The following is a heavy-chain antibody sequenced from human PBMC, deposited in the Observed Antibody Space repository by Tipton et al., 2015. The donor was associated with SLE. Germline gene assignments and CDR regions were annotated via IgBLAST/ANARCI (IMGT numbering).Heavy chain of an antibody. V-gene: IGHV4-59*11. Sequence: TLSLTCTVSGGSISSHYWSWIRQPPGKGLEWIGYTYYSGSTNYNPSLKSRVTISVDTSKNQFSLQLNSVTPEDTAVYYCAREDIVSRYYYYMDVWGKGTTVTVSS. J-gene: IGHJ6*03. CDR3: AREDIVSRYYYYMDV. D-gene: IGHD2-15*01. CDR2: TYYSGST. CDR1: GGSISSHY.